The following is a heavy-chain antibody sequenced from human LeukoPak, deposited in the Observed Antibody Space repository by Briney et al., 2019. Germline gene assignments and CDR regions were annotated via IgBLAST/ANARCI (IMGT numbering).Heavy chain of an antibody. D-gene: IGHD3-10*01. CDR2: INGDGTVT. V-gene: IGHV3-74*01. J-gene: IGHJ4*02. Sequence: PGGSLRLSCAASGFRFSGYWMHWVRQAPGKGLVWVSRINGDGTVTFYADSVKGRFTISRDNAKNTLFLQMNSLRAEDTAVYYCTPGGGRGTLVTVSS. CDR1: GFRFSGYW. CDR3: TPG.